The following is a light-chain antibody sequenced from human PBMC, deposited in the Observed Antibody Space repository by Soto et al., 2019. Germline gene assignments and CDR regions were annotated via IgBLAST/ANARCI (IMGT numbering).Light chain of an antibody. J-gene: IGKJ4*01. CDR2: GAS. Sequence: EIVMTQSPATLSVSPGESATLSCRASQSVSSDLAWYHQKPGQAPRLLIYGASTRATGIPARFSGSGSGTEFTLTINSLQSEDFATYYCQQANSFSSLTFGGGTKVEIK. V-gene: IGKV3-15*01. CDR1: QSVSSD. CDR3: QQANSFSSLT.